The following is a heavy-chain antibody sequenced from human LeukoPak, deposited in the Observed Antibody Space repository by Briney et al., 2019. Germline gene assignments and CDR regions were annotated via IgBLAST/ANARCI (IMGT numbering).Heavy chain of an antibody. CDR2: IGGSSAYM. CDR3: ARAGFYGDYTDY. Sequence: GGSLRLSCAASGFSFSAYNMNWVRQAPGKGLEWASSIGGSSAYMYYADSLKGRFTISRDNAKNSLYLQMNSLRPEDTAVYYCARAGFYGDYTDYWGQGTLVTVSS. V-gene: IGHV3-21*01. D-gene: IGHD4-17*01. J-gene: IGHJ4*02. CDR1: GFSFSAYN.